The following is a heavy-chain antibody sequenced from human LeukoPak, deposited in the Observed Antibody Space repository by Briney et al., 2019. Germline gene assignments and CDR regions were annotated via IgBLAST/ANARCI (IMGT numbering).Heavy chain of an antibody. CDR3: ARGDDSSGYYYGTEADY. CDR1: GYTFTSYY. D-gene: IGHD3-22*01. J-gene: IGHJ4*02. CDR2: INPSGGST. V-gene: IGHV1-46*01. Sequence: ASVKVSCKASGYTFTSYYMHWVRQAPGQGLEWMGMINPSGGSTSYAQKFQGRVTMTRDMSTSTVYMELSSLRSEDTAVYYCARGDDSSGYYYGTEADYWGQGTLVTVSS.